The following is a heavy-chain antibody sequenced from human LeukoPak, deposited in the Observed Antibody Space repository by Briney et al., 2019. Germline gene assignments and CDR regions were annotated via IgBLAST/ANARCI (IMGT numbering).Heavy chain of an antibody. V-gene: IGHV4-34*01. CDR1: SETFIKHN. Sequence: ETQSLTCAVYSETFIKHNWNWIRQPPGKGLQWLGKINRSGSTDYNPSLKSRVTLSFDKSKKQFSVRLTSVTAADTAVYYCARGGSQRRDFDYWGQGTLVTVSS. J-gene: IGHJ4*02. CDR3: ARGGSQRRDFDY. CDR2: INRSGST. D-gene: IGHD3-10*01.